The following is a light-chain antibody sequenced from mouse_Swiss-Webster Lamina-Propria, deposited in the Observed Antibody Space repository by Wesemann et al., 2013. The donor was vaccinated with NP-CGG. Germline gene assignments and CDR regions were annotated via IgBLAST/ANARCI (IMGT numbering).Light chain of an antibody. Sequence: DIVMTQSQKFMSTSVGDRVSVTCKASQNVGTNVAWYQQKPGQSPKALIYSASYRYSGVPDRFIGSGSVTDFTLTISSVQAEDVAVYFCQQHLHIFTFGSGTKLEIK. CDR1: QNVGTN. CDR3: QQHLHIFT. V-gene: IGKV6-15*01. J-gene: IGKJ4*01. CDR2: SAS.